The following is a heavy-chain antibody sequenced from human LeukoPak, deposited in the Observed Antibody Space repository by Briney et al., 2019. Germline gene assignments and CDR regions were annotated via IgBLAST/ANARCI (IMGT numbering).Heavy chain of an antibody. CDR3: ARGSALSRPPYYFDY. CDR1: GFTFSSYG. CDR2: IRYDGSNK. J-gene: IGHJ4*02. V-gene: IGHV3-30*02. Sequence: GGSLRLSCAASGFTFSSYGMHWVRQAPGKGLEWVAFIRYDGSNKYYADSVKGRFTISRDNSKNTLYLQMNSLRAEDTAVYYCARGSALSRPPYYFDYWGQGTLVTVSS.